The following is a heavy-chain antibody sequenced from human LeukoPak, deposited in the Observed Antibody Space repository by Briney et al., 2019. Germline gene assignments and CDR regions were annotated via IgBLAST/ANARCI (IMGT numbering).Heavy chain of an antibody. J-gene: IGHJ6*03. CDR3: ARGGPRVYYYYYYMDV. CDR1: GGSLSGYY. CDR2: VNHSGST. V-gene: IGHV4-34*01. Sequence: SETLSLTCGVYGGSLSGYYWNWLRQSPGKGLEWIGEVNHSGSTNYNPSLKSRVTISLNTSTNQFSLSLTSVTAADTAVYYCARGGPRVYYYYYYMDVWGKGTSVTVSS.